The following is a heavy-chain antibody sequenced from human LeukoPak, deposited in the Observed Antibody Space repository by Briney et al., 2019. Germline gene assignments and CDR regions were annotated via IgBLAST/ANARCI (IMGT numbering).Heavy chain of an antibody. J-gene: IGHJ4*02. CDR1: GYTFTSNY. V-gene: IGHV1-46*01. CDR2: IYPRDGST. Sequence: ASVKVSCKASGYTFTSNYIHWVRQAPGRGLEWMGMIYPRDGSTSYAQKFQGRVTVTRDTSTSTVHMELSGLRSEDTAVYYCARDQEGFDYWGQGTLVTVSS. CDR3: ARDQEGFDY.